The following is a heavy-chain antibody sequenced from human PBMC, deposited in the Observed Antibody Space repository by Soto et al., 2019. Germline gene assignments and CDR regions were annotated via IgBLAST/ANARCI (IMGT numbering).Heavy chain of an antibody. CDR2: IYWNDDQ. CDR1: GLSFGTSGVG. J-gene: IGHJ3*02. Sequence: QITLKESGPTLVKPTQTLTLTCTASGLSFGTSGVGVGWIRPPPGKALEWLALIYWNDDQRYSPSLKSRLTITNDTAKNQVVLTMTNVDPVDTATYYCASMTTVATAAFDIWGQGIMVTVPS. CDR3: ASMTTVATAAFDI. V-gene: IGHV2-5*01. D-gene: IGHD4-17*01.